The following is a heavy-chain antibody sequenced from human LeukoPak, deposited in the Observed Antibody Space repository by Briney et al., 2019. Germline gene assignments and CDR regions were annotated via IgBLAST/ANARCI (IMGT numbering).Heavy chain of an antibody. CDR2: IYDSGST. CDR3: ARLTAYYYMDV. V-gene: IGHV4-59*01. D-gene: IGHD5-18*01. Sequence: SETLSLTCAVSGGSINNYYWSWIRQPPGKGLEWIGYIYDSGSTNYNPSLQSRVTTSLDTSKNQVSLELSSVTAADTAVYYCARLTAYYYMDVWGKGTTVTVSS. CDR1: GGSINNYY. J-gene: IGHJ6*03.